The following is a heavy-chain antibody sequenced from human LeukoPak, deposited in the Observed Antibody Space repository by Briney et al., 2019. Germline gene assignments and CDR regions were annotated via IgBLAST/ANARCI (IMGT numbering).Heavy chain of an antibody. CDR1: GFTFSSYA. CDR3: ARESMTTVTTIFDY. J-gene: IGHJ4*02. D-gene: IGHD4-17*01. CDR2: ISYDGSNK. Sequence: GGSLRLSCAASGFTFSSYAMHWVRQAPGKWLEWVAVISYDGSNKYYADSVKCRFTISRDNSKNTLYLQMNSLRAEDTAVYYCARESMTTVTTIFDYWGQGTLVTVSS. V-gene: IGHV3-30-3*01.